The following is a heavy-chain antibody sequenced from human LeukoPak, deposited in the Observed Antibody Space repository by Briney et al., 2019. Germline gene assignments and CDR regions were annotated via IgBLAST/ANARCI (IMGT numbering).Heavy chain of an antibody. J-gene: IGHJ6*03. CDR3: ARDRYSSSWYPNYYYYYMDV. CDR1: GYTFTSYG. Sequence: ASVKVSCKASGYTFTSYGISWVRQASGQGLEWMGWISAYNGNTNYAQKLQGRVTMTTDTSTSTAYMELRSLRSDDTAVYYCARDRYSSSWYPNYYYYYMDVWGKGTTVTVSS. V-gene: IGHV1-18*01. D-gene: IGHD6-13*01. CDR2: ISAYNGNT.